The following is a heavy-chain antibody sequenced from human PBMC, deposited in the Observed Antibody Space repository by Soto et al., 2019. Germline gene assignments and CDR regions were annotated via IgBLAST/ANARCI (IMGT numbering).Heavy chain of an antibody. J-gene: IGHJ6*02. V-gene: IGHV4-61*08. CDR2: IYYSGST. CDR1: GATVSRGDYY. CDR3: ARGPYSSRPSFYYYGMDV. D-gene: IGHD6-13*01. Sequence: SETLSLTCTVSGATVSRGDYYWSWIRQPPGKGLEWIGYIYYSGSTNYNPSLKSRVTISVDTSKNQFSLKLSSVTAADTAVYYCARGPYSSRPSFYYYGMDVWGQGTTVTVSS.